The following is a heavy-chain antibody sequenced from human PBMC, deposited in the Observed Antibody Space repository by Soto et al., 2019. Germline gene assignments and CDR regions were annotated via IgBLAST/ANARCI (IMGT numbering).Heavy chain of an antibody. V-gene: IGHV4-30-2*01. J-gene: IGHJ4*02. CDR2: IYHSGST. Sequence: TSETLSLTCAVSGGSISSGGYSWSWIRQPPGKGLEWIGYIYHSGSTYYNPSLKSRVTISVDRSKNQFSLKLSSVTAADTAVYYCARVTADSSGSDYWGQGTLVTVSS. CDR3: ARVTADSSGSDY. CDR1: GGSISSGGYS. D-gene: IGHD3-22*01.